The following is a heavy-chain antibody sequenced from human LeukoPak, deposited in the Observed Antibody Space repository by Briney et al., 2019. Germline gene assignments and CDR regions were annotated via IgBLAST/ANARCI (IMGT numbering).Heavy chain of an antibody. CDR1: GGSISSYY. J-gene: IGHJ6*03. D-gene: IGHD3-10*01. CDR2: IYYSGST. CDR3: ARHSYGSGSYYSHYYYMDV. Sequence: SETLSLTCSVSGGSISSYYWTWIRQPPGKGLEWIGSIYYSGSTYYNPSHKSRVTISVDTSKNQFSLKLSSVTAADTAVYYCARHSYGSGSYYSHYYYMDVWGKGTTVTISS. V-gene: IGHV4-39*01.